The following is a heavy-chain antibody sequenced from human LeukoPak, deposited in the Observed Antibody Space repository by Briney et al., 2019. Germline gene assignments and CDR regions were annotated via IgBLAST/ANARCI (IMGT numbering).Heavy chain of an antibody. CDR3: VRVYSSTWYGSYFDY. D-gene: IGHD6-13*01. CDR2: TRNRANSYTT. J-gene: IGHJ4*02. CDR1: GFTFNNYQ. Sequence: PGGSLRLSCAASGFTFNNYQMNWVRQAPGKGLEWVGRTRNRANSYTTEYAASVKGRFTISRDDSKNSLYLQMNSLKTEDTAVYYCVRVYSSTWYGSYFDYWGQGTLVTVSS. V-gene: IGHV3-72*01.